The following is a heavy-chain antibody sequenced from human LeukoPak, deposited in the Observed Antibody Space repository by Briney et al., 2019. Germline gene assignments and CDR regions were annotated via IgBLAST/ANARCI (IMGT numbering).Heavy chain of an antibody. CDR1: GYTFTSNY. J-gene: IGHJ4*02. CDR3: ASQYYYGPTGYYGGFDY. V-gene: IGHV1-46*01. CDR2: IYPRDGST. Sequence: ASVNVSCKASGYTFTSNYIHWVRQAPGQGLEWMGMIYPRDGSTSYAQKFQGRVTVTRDTSTSTVHMELSGLRSEDTAVYYCASQYYYGPTGYYGGFDYWGQGTPVTVSS. D-gene: IGHD3-22*01.